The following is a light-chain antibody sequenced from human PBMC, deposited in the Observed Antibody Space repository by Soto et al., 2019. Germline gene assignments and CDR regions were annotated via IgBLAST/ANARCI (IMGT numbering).Light chain of an antibody. CDR1: RSDVGGYNY. Sequence: QSVLTQPPSASGSPGQSVTISCTGTRSDVGGYNYVSWYQQHPGKAPKLMIYEVFKRPSGVPDRFSGSKSGNTASLTVSGLQAEDEADYYCSSYAGSNNFDVFGTGTKVTVL. J-gene: IGLJ1*01. CDR3: SSYAGSNNFDV. V-gene: IGLV2-8*01. CDR2: EVF.